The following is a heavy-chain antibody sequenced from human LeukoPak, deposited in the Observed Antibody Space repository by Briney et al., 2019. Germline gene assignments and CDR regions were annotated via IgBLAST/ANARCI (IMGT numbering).Heavy chain of an antibody. D-gene: IGHD5-24*01. CDR2: ICSSSSYF. J-gene: IGHJ4*02. Sequence: GVSVRLSCAASIFTCSSYSMNGLRQAPGKGRVGVSSICSSSSYFLYKLSVEGRFTLSRESAKNSLYLQMHRLRAADASVFYCAIDSSGRDGYNYDFDYWGQGTLVTVSS. CDR3: AIDSSGRDGYNYDFDY. V-gene: IGHV3-21*01. CDR1: IFTCSSYS.